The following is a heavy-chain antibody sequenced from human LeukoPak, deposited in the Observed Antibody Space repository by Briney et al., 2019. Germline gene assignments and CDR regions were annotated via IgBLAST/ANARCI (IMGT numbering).Heavy chain of an antibody. V-gene: IGHV3-21*01. CDR3: ARDLNWAFDY. D-gene: IGHD7-27*01. CDR1: GFTFSSYS. CDR2: ISSSSSYI. J-gene: IGHJ4*02. Sequence: GGSLRLSCAASGFTFSSYSMNWIRQAPGKGLEWVSSISSSSSYIYYADSVKGRFTISRDNAKNSLYLQMNSLRAEDTAVYYCARDLNWAFDYWGQGTLVTVSS.